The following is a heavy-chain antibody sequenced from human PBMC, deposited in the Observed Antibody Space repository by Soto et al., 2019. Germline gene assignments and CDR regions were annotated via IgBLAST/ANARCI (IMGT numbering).Heavy chain of an antibody. CDR2: ISYDGTNK. J-gene: IGHJ4*02. Sequence: QVQLVESGGGVVQPGRSLRLSCAASGFTFRSYALHWVRQAPGKGLEWVAVISYDGTNKYYVDSVKGRVTISRDNSKNTLYLQMNSLRPEDTAVYYCARDQDSGSYHYGAIDYWGQGTVVTVSS. CDR1: GFTFRSYA. CDR3: ARDQDSGSYHYGAIDY. D-gene: IGHD1-26*01. V-gene: IGHV3-30*04.